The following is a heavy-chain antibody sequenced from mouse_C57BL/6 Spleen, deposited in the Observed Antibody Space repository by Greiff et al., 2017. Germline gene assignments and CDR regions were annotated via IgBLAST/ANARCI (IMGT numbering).Heavy chain of an antibody. J-gene: IGHJ3*01. D-gene: IGHD2-12*01. CDR1: GYAFSSYW. V-gene: IGHV1-80*01. Sequence: VQLQQSGAELVKPGASVKISCKASGYAFSSYWMNWVKQRPGKGLEWIGQIYPGDGDTNYNGKFKGKATLTADKSSSTAYMQLSSLTSEDSAVYFCARCDSDWAWFAYWGQGTLVTVSA. CDR3: ARCDSDWAWFAY. CDR2: IYPGDGDT.